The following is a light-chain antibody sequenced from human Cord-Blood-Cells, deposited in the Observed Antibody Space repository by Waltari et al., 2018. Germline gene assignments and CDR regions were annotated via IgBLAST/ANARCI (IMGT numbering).Light chain of an antibody. Sequence: DIQMTQSPPSPSASVGDRVTIPSRASQSMSSYLNWYRQKTGKAPKLLSYAASSLESGVPSRCSGSGSGTDFTLTISRLQPEDCATYYCQQSDSTPTWTFGQGTKVEIK. CDR1: QSMSSY. V-gene: IGKV1-39*01. CDR2: AAS. J-gene: IGKJ1*01. CDR3: QQSDSTPTWT.